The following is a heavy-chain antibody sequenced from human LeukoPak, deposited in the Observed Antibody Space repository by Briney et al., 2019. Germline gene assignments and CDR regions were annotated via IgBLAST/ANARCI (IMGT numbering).Heavy chain of an antibody. J-gene: IGHJ4*02. Sequence: GESLKISCQGSGYRFSNHWVAWVRQMPGKGLEWMGIIYPDDSDTRYSPSFQGQVTMSADKSISTAYLQWSSLKASDTAMYFCARQEYSSSVPDYWGQGTLVTVSS. CDR1: GYRFSNHW. V-gene: IGHV5-51*01. CDR2: IYPDDSDT. D-gene: IGHD2/OR15-2a*01. CDR3: ARQEYSSSVPDY.